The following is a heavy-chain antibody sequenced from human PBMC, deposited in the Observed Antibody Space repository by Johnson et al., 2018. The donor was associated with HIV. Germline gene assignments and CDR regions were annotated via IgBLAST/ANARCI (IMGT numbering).Heavy chain of an antibody. CDR2: IRYDGSNK. Sequence: QVQLVESGGGVVQPGGSLRLSCAASGFTFSSYGMHWVRQAPGKGLEWVAFIRYDGSNKSYADSVKGRFTISRDNSKNTLYLQRNSLRAEDTAVYYCAKDLRSGNRREAFDIWGQGTMVTVSS. CDR3: AKDLRSGNRREAFDI. V-gene: IGHV3-30*02. CDR1: GFTFSSYG. J-gene: IGHJ3*02. D-gene: IGHD1-14*01.